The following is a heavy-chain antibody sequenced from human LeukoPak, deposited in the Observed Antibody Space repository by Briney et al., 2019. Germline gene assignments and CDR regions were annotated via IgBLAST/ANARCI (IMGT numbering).Heavy chain of an antibody. D-gene: IGHD5-24*01. CDR2: ISWNSGSI. J-gene: IGHJ4*02. CDR1: GFTFDDYA. V-gene: IGHV3-9*01. CDR3: AKGWLGSGFDY. Sequence: PGRSLRLSCAASGFTFDDYAMHWVRQAPGKGLEWVPGISWNSGSIGYADSVKGRFTISRDNAKNSLYLQMNSLRAEDTALYYCAKGWLGSGFDYWGQGTLVTVSS.